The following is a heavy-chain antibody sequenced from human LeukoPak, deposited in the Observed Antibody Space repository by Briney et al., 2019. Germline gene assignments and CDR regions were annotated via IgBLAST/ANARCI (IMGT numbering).Heavy chain of an antibody. V-gene: IGHV1-2*02. CDR2: INPNSGGT. CDR3: ARVSEQQQLVSLDY. J-gene: IGHJ4*02. Sequence: ASVKVSCKASGYTFAGYYMHWVRQAPGQGLEWMGWINPNSGGTNYAQKFQGRVTMTRDTSISTAYVELSRLRSDDTAVYYCARVSEQQQLVSLDYWGQGTLVTVSS. CDR1: GYTFAGYY. D-gene: IGHD6-13*01.